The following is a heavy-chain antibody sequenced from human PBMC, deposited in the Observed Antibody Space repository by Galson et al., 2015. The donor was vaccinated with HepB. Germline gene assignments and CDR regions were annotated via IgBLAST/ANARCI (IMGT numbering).Heavy chain of an antibody. CDR3: AKDPADSSGYYPG. V-gene: IGHV3-7*01. Sequence: SLRLSCAASGFTFSSYWMSWVRQAPGKGLEWVANIKQDGSEKYYVDSVKGRFTISRDNSKNTLYLQMNSLRAEDTAVYYCAKDPADSSGYYPGWGQGTLVTVSS. D-gene: IGHD3-22*01. J-gene: IGHJ4*02. CDR1: GFTFSSYW. CDR2: IKQDGSEK.